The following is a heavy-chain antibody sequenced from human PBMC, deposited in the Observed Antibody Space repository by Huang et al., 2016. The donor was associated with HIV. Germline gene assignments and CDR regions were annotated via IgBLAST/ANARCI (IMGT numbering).Heavy chain of an antibody. CDR2: NSGYNVNT. Sequence: QVQLVQSGAEVKKLGASVKVSCRTSGYTFTNYGITWLRQAPGQGLEWMGWNSGYNVNTNDAQKFQGRVTMTTDTSTNTAYMERRSLRSDDTAVYFCARDPVYESSGFMDFDYWGQGTLVTVSS. CDR3: ARDPVYESSGFMDFDY. CDR1: GYTFTNYG. D-gene: IGHD3-22*01. J-gene: IGHJ4*02. V-gene: IGHV1-18*04.